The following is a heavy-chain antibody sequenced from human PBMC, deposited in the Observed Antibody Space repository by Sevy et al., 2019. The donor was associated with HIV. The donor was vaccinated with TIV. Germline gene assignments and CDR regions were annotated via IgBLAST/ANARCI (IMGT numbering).Heavy chain of an antibody. CDR2: ISSSSSYI. Sequence: GGSLRLSCAASGFTFSSYSMNWVRQAPGKGLEWVSSISSSSSYIYYADSVKGRFTISRDNAKNSLYLQMNSLRAEDTAVYYCARETGYSSGWQGEFDYWGQGTLVTVSS. CDR1: GFTFSSYS. CDR3: ARETGYSSGWQGEFDY. V-gene: IGHV3-21*01. D-gene: IGHD6-19*01. J-gene: IGHJ4*02.